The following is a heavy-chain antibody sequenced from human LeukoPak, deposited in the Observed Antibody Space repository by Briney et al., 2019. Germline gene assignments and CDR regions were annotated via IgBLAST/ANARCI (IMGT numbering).Heavy chain of an antibody. CDR3: ARGGKTIRFLAVHYMDV. Sequence: SETLSLTCTVSGGSISSSSYYWGWIRQPPGKGLEWIGSIYHSGSTYYNPSLKSRVTISVDTSKNQFSLKLSSVTAADTAVYYCARGGKTIRFLAVHYMDVWGKGTTVIVS. J-gene: IGHJ6*03. CDR2: IYHSGST. CDR1: GGSISSSSYY. V-gene: IGHV4-39*07. D-gene: IGHD3-3*01.